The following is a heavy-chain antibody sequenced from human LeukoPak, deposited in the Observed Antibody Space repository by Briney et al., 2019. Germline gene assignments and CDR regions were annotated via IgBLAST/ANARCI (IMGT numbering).Heavy chain of an antibody. J-gene: IGHJ4*02. CDR1: GFTFSSYA. CDR3: AKVPYDSSGYYYFDY. CDR2: IGGSGGST. D-gene: IGHD3-22*01. Sequence: GGSLRLSCAASGFTFSSYAMSWVRQAPGKGPEWVSAIGGSGGSTYYADSVKGRFTISRDNSKNTLYLQMNSLRAEDTAVYYCAKVPYDSSGYYYFDYWGQGTLVTVSS. V-gene: IGHV3-23*01.